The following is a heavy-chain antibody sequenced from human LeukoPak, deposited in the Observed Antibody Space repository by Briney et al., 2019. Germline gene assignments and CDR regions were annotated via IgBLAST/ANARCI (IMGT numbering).Heavy chain of an antibody. V-gene: IGHV1-3*01. J-gene: IGHJ4*02. Sequence: VASVKVSCKASGYTFTSCAMHWVRQAPGQRLEWMGWINAGNGNTKYSQKFQGRVTITRDTSASTAYMELSSLRSEDTAVYSCARGVATNRYYFDYWGQGTLVTVSS. CDR3: ARGVATNRYYFDY. D-gene: IGHD5-12*01. CDR1: GYTFTSCA. CDR2: INAGNGNT.